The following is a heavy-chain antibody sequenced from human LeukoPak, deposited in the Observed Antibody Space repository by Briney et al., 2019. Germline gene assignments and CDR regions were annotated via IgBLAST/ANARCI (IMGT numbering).Heavy chain of an antibody. CDR2: ISSGGSSI. CDR1: GFTFSSYW. J-gene: IGHJ4*02. V-gene: IGHV3-74*01. CDR3: ARGPTPSYYYGSGSYFSLDL. Sequence: GGSLRLSCAASGFTFSSYWMHWVRQAPGKGLVWVSRISSGGSSISYADSVKGRFTTSRDNAKNTLFLQMNSLRAEDTAVYYCARGPTPSYYYGSGSYFSLDLWGQGTLVTVSS. D-gene: IGHD3-10*01.